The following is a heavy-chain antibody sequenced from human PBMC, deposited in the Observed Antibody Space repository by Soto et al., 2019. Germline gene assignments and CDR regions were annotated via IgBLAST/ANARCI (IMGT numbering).Heavy chain of an antibody. CDR1: GFTFSNAW. Sequence: GGSLRLSCAASGFTFSNAWMSWVRQAPGKGLEWVGRIKSKTDGGTTDYAAPVKGRFTISRDDSKNTLYLQMNSLKTEDTAVYYCTTDVSLKGPQSNFDYWGQGTLVTVSS. CDR2: IKSKTDGGTT. V-gene: IGHV3-15*01. CDR3: TTDVSLKGPQSNFDY. D-gene: IGHD3-16*02. J-gene: IGHJ4*02.